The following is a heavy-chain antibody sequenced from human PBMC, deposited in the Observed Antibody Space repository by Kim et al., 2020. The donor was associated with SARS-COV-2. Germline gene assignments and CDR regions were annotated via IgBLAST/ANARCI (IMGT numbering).Heavy chain of an antibody. CDR2: IRSKANSYAT. J-gene: IGHJ4*02. Sequence: GGSLRLSCAASGFTFSGSAMHWVRQASGKGLEWVGRIRSKANSYATAYAASVKGRFTISRDDSKNTAYLQMNSLKTEDTAVYYCTRLSWSELAPDYWGQGTLVTVSS. CDR1: GFTFSGSA. CDR3: TRLSWSELAPDY. V-gene: IGHV3-73*01. D-gene: IGHD1-1*01.